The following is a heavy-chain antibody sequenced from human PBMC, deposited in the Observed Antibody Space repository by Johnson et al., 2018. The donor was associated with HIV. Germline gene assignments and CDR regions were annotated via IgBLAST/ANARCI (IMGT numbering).Heavy chain of an antibody. J-gene: IGHJ3*02. Sequence: QVQLVESGGGVVQPGRSLRLSCAASGFTFSSYGMHWVRQAPGKGLEWVAVIWYDGSNKYYADSVKGRFTISRDNSKNTLYLQMNSLRAEDTAVYYCARDLPDLYWPPPNDAFDIWGQGTMVTVSS. CDR2: IWYDGSNK. V-gene: IGHV3-33*01. CDR1: GFTFSSYG. D-gene: IGHD2-15*01. CDR3: ARDLPDLYWPPPNDAFDI.